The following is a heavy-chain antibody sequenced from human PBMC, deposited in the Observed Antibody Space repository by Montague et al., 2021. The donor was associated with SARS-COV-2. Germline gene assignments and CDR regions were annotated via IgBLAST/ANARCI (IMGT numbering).Heavy chain of an antibody. Sequence: SVKVSCKASGGTFGSYAINWVRQAPGQGLEWMGRIIPILGSTKYAEKLQGRATITADKSTSTAYMELSSLRSEDTAVYFCAREVGATAISYGLDVWGQGTTVIVSS. CDR1: GGTFGSYA. V-gene: IGHV1-69*04. CDR2: IIPILGST. CDR3: AREVGATAISYGLDV. D-gene: IGHD1-26*01. J-gene: IGHJ6*01.